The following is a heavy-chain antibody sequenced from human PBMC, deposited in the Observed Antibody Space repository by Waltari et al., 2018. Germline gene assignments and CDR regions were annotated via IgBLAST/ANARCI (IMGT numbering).Heavy chain of an antibody. CDR2: INHSGST. D-gene: IGHD3-10*01. J-gene: IGHJ4*02. V-gene: IGHV4-34*01. Sequence: SATLSLTCAVYGGSFSGYYWSWIRQPPGQGLEWIGEINHSGSTNYNPSLKSRVTISVDTSKNQFSLKLSSVTAADTAVYYCARGTGARGLTRSRFYFDYWGQGTLVTVSS. CDR1: GGSFSGYY. CDR3: ARGTGARGLTRSRFYFDY.